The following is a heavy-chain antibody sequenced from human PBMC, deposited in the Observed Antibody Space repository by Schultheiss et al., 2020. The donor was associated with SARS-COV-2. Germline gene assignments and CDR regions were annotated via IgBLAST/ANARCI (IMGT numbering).Heavy chain of an antibody. D-gene: IGHD3-22*01. CDR2: ISAYNGNT. CDR3: ARERVGYFYDSSLDI. Sequence: ASVKVSCKASGYTFTSYGISWVRQAPGQGLEWMGWISAYNGNTNYAQKLQGRVTMTTDTSTSTAYMELRSLRSDDTAVYYCARERVGYFYDSSLDIWGQGTMVTVSS. CDR1: GYTFTSYG. V-gene: IGHV1-18*01. J-gene: IGHJ3*02.